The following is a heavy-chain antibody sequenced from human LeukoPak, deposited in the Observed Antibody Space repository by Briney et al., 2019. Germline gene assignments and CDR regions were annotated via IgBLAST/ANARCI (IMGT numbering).Heavy chain of an antibody. CDR1: GYTFTTYY. CDR2: INPSGGST. V-gene: IGHV1-46*01. Sequence: ASVKVSCKASGYTFTTYYIHWVRQAPGQGLEWMGVINPSGGSTSLAQKFQARLTMTRDTSTSTVYMELSGLSSEDTAVYYCARSRVLLWFGEFPGGFDPWGQGTLVTVSS. CDR3: ARSRVLLWFGEFPGGFDP. J-gene: IGHJ5*02. D-gene: IGHD3-10*01.